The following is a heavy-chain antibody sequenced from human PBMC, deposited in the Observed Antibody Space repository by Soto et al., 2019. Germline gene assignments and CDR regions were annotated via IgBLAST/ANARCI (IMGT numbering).Heavy chain of an antibody. CDR3: ARDDTIFGVVPFMDV. Sequence: QVQLVESGGGVVQPGRSLRLSCAASGFTFSSYGMHWVRQAPGKGLEWVAVIWYDGSNKYYADSVKGRFTISRDNSKTSLYLQMNSLRAEDTAVYYCARDDTIFGVVPFMDVWGQGTTVTVSS. D-gene: IGHD3-3*01. CDR2: IWYDGSNK. CDR1: GFTFSSYG. J-gene: IGHJ6*02. V-gene: IGHV3-33*01.